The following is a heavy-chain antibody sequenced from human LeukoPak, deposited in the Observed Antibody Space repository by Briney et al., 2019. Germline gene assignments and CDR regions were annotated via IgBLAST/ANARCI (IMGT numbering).Heavy chain of an antibody. J-gene: IGHJ6*03. D-gene: IGHD2-2*01. CDR2: IIPIFGTA. CDR3: ARECSRGSTSCLYYYYYYYMDV. CDR1: GGTFSSYA. V-gene: IGHV1-69*06. Sequence: SVKVSCKASGGTFSSYAISWVRQAPGQGLEWMGRIIPIFGTANYAQKFQGRVTITADKSTSTAYMELSSLRSEDTAVYYCARECSRGSTSCLYYYYYYYMDVWGKGTTVTVSS.